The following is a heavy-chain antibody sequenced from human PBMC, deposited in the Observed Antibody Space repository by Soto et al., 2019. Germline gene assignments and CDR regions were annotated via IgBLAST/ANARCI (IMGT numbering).Heavy chain of an antibody. Sequence: GGSLRLSCAASGFTFDDFAMHWVRQAPGKGLEWVSGISWNSGTIVYADSVKGRFTISRDNAKNSLYLQMNSLRGEDTAFYYCSAQAPRRHSGYDSVYSGQGIIVTVSS. CDR3: SAQAPRRHSGYDSVY. V-gene: IGHV3-9*01. CDR2: ISWNSGTI. J-gene: IGHJ4*02. CDR1: GFTFDDFA. D-gene: IGHD5-12*01.